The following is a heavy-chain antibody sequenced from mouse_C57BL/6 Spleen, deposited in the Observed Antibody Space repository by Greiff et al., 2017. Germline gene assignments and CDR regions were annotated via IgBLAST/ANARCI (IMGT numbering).Heavy chain of an antibody. CDR3: ARGFDY. V-gene: IGHV3-6*01. J-gene: IGHJ3*01. CDR1: GYSITSGYY. Sequence: VQLKESGPGLVKPSQSLSLTCSVTGYSITSGYYWNWIRQFPGNKLEWMGYISYDGSNNYNPSLKNRISITRDTSKNQFFLKLNSVTTEDTATYYCARGFDYWGQGTLVTVSA. CDR2: ISYDGSN.